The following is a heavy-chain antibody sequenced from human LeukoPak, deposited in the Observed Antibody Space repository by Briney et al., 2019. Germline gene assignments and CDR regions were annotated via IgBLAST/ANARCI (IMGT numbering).Heavy chain of an antibody. CDR1: GGSITSTSYY. CDR2: MYYGGST. CDR3: ASTHYDILTPSYYVDF. V-gene: IGHV4-39*01. D-gene: IGHD3-9*01. Sequence: SETLSLTCTVSGGSITSTSYYWGWIRQPPGKGLEWIGSMYYGGSTYSNPSLKSRVTISVDTSKNQFSLYLSSVTASDTAVFYCASTHYDILTPSYYVDFWGQGTLVTVSS. J-gene: IGHJ4*02.